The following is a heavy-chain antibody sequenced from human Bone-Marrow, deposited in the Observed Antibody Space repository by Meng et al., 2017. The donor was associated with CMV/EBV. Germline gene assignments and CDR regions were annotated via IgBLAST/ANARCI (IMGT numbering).Heavy chain of an antibody. CDR2: ISYDGSNK. CDR1: GFTFSSYA. J-gene: IGHJ4*02. D-gene: IGHD2-15*01. V-gene: IGHV3-30-3*01. Sequence: GESLKISCAASGFTFSSYAMHWVRQAPGKGLEWVAVISYDGSNKYYADSVKGRFTISRDNSKNTLYLQMNSLRAEDTAVYYCAKAGVYCSGGSCYSSGYFDYWGQGTLVTVSS. CDR3: AKAGVYCSGGSCYSSGYFDY.